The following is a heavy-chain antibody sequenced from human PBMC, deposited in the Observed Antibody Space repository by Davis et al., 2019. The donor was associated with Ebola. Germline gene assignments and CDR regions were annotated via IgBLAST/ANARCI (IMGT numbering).Heavy chain of an antibody. CDR1: ASPTSTGGYY. CDR3: ARARYYYDSTSPLGY. D-gene: IGHD3-22*01. Sequence: SETLSLTCTLSASPTSTGGYYWSCIRQPPGKGLEWIWQINHSGSSNYNPSLKSRVTISVDTSKNQFSLKLSSVTAADTAVYYCARARYYYDSTSPLGYWGQGTLVTVSS. J-gene: IGHJ4*02. V-gene: IGHV4-39*07. CDR2: INHSGSS.